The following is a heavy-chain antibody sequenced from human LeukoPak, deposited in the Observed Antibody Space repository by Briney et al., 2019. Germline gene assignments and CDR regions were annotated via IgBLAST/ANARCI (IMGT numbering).Heavy chain of an antibody. CDR3: ARSVYCSSASCYHYSYYMDV. J-gene: IGHJ6*03. CDR2: IDPSGGSA. D-gene: IGHD2-2*01. CDR1: GYTFTTYY. V-gene: IGHV1-46*03. Sequence: ASVKVSCKASGYTFTTYYMHWVRQAPGQGLEWMGVIDPSGGSATYAQKFQGRVTMTRDTSTRTVYMELNSLRSEDTAVYYCARSVYCSSASCYHYSYYMDVWGKGTTVTVSS.